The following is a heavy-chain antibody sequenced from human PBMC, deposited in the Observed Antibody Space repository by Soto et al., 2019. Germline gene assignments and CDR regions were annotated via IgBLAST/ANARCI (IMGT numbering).Heavy chain of an antibody. CDR1: GYTFTSYY. V-gene: IGHV1-46*03. Sequence: ASVKVSCKASGYTFTSYYMHWVRQAPGQGLEWMGIINPSGGSTSYAQKFQGRVTMTRDTSTSTVYMELSSLRSEDTAVYYCARYCSSTSCYGPTSEIWGQRTMVTVSS. CDR2: INPSGGST. CDR3: ARYCSSTSCYGPTSEI. D-gene: IGHD2-2*01. J-gene: IGHJ3*02.